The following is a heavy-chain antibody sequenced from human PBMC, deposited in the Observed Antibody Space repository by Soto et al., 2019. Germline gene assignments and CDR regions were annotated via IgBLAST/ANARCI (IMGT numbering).Heavy chain of an antibody. CDR3: AKNNPLLLVATADN. V-gene: IGHV3-23*01. Sequence: EVQLLESGGGLVQPGGSRRLSCEASGFTFSSYAMSWVRQAPGKGLEWVSGIDGSGGSTYYADSVKGRFTISRDSSKNTLYLQMNSLRAEDTAVYYCAKNNPLLLVATADNWGQGTLVTVSS. CDR1: GFTFSSYA. CDR2: IDGSGGST. D-gene: IGHD1-1*01. J-gene: IGHJ4*02.